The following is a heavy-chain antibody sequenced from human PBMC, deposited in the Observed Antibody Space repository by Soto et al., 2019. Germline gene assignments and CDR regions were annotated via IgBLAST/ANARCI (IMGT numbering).Heavy chain of an antibody. CDR3: ARSRGTYYYDSSGYPDY. J-gene: IGHJ4*02. D-gene: IGHD3-22*01. CDR1: GFTFSSYA. V-gene: IGHV3-30-3*01. Sequence: GGSLRLSCAASGFTFSSYAMHWVRQAPGKGLEWVAVISYDGSNKYYADSVKGRFTISRDNSKNTLYLQMNSLRAEDTAVYYCARSRGTYYYDSSGYPDYWGQGTLVTVSS. CDR2: ISYDGSNK.